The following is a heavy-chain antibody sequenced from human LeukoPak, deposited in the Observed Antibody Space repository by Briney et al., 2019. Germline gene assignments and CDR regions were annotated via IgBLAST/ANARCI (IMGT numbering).Heavy chain of an antibody. CDR3: AQGAGGFSYYNWFDP. J-gene: IGHJ5*02. V-gene: IGHV4-34*01. Sequence: PSGTLSLTCAVYGGSFSGYYWGWIRQPPAKGLEWIGSIYYSGTTHYSPSLESRVTISVDTSKNQFSLKLASVTAADTAIYYCAQGAGGFSYYNWFDPWGQGTLVTVSS. CDR1: GGSFSGYY. D-gene: IGHD5-18*01. CDR2: IYYSGTT.